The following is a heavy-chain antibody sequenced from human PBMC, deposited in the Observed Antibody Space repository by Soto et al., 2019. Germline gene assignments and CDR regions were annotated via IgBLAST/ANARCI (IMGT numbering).Heavy chain of an antibody. Sequence: GESLKISCKGSGYSFTSYWIGWVRQMPGKGLEWMGIIYPGDSDTRYSPSFQGQVTISADKSISTAYLQWSSLKASDTAMYYCATNSVGNCSSTGCYWYVGYYMDVWGKGTTVTVSS. CDR1: GYSFTSYW. V-gene: IGHV5-51*01. D-gene: IGHD2-2*01. CDR2: IYPGDSDT. CDR3: ATNSVGNCSSTGCYWYVGYYMDV. J-gene: IGHJ6*03.